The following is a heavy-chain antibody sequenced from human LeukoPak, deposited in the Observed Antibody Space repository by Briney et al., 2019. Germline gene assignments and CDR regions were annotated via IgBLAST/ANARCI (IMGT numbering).Heavy chain of an antibody. CDR1: GFSFINYA. J-gene: IGHJ4*02. Sequence: GGSLTLSRVSSGFSFINYAIHWVRPAPGKGLAYVSVINTDGRITHYPDSVKGRFTISRDNSKHTVYLQMDSQRGEEMAVYYCTRDGGSICDFDDWGQGALVTVAS. V-gene: IGHV3-64*02. CDR3: TRDGGSICDFDD. CDR2: INTDGRIT. D-gene: IGHD3-10*01.